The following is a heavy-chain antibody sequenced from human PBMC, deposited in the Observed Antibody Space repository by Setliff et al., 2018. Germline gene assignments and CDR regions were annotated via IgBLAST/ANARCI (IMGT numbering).Heavy chain of an antibody. CDR2: FHTGGAT. Sequence: NPSETLSLTCSVSGGSISSGGFYWSWIRQSAGRGLEWIGHFHTGGATDYNLSLKSRVTMSVDSSKNQFSLKLSSVTAADTAVYYCARGGTYRYFDYWGQGTLVTVSS. V-gene: IGHV4-61*09. CDR3: ARGGTYRYFDY. CDR1: GGSISSGGFY. J-gene: IGHJ4*02.